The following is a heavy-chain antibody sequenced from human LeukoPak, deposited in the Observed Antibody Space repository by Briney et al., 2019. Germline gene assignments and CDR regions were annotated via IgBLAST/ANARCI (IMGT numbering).Heavy chain of an antibody. CDR1: GYTFTGYY. D-gene: IGHD6-19*01. CDR2: INPNSGGT. Sequence: ASVKVSCKASGYTFTGYYMHWVRQAPGQGLEWMGWINPNSGGTNYAQKFQGRVTMTRDTSICTAYMELSRLRSDDTAVYYCTSSGWYGGYYFDYWGQGTLVSVSS. CDR3: TSSGWYGGYYFDY. J-gene: IGHJ4*02. V-gene: IGHV1-2*02.